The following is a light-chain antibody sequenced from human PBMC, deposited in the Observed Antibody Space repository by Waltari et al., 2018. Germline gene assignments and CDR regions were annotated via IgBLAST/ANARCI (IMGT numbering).Light chain of an antibody. J-gene: IGLJ1*01. CDR2: EVF. Sequence: QSALTQPASVSGTPGQSITISCSGTTSDVGSYDLVSWYHQHPGEAPKLLICEVFKRPHDTSSRFSGAKSGSTASLTIAGLQPEDEADYYCCSYAGRGTYVFGSGTKVTVL. V-gene: IGLV2-23*02. CDR1: TSDVGSYDL. CDR3: CSYAGRGTYV.